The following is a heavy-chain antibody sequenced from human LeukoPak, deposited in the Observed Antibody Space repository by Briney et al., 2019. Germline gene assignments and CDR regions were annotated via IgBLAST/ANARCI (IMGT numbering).Heavy chain of an antibody. CDR1: GFPFSRLA. J-gene: IGHJ4*02. CDR2: ISNSGYST. Sequence: GGSLRLSCAASGFPFSRLAMTWVRQPPGKGLQWVSAISNSGYSTNYANSVKGRFTISRDNSIDTLYLQMNSLRAEDTAIYYCAKKVGLVSAPLYYFDVWGQGTLVTVSS. CDR3: AKKVGLVSAPLYYFDV. V-gene: IGHV3-23*01. D-gene: IGHD5/OR15-5a*01.